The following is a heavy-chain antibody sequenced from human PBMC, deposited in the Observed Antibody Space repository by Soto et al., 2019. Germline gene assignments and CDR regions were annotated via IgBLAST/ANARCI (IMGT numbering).Heavy chain of an antibody. V-gene: IGHV3-23*01. D-gene: IGHD3-10*02. J-gene: IGHJ2*01. Sequence: KWLEWVSAISGSGGSTYYADSVKGRFTISRDNSKHTLYLQMNSLRAEDTVFFFQAEDGIRGVRSVSAFLLNRSSDL. CDR3: AEDGIRGVRSVSAFLLNRSSDL. CDR2: ISGSGGST.